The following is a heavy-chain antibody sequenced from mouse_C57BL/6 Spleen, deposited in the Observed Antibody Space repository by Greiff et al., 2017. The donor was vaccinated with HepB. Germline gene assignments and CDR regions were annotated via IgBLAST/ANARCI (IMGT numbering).Heavy chain of an antibody. D-gene: IGHD2-5*01. V-gene: IGHV7-3*01. CDR3: ASYLPYSNPYYYAMDY. Sequence: DVQLVESGGGLVQPGGSLSLSCAASGFTFTDYYMSWVRQPPGKALEWLGFIRNKANGYTTEYSASVKGRFTISRDNSQSILYLQMNALRAEDSATYYCASYLPYSNPYYYAMDYWGQGTTVTVSP. J-gene: IGHJ4*01. CDR1: GFTFTDYY. CDR2: IRNKANGYTT.